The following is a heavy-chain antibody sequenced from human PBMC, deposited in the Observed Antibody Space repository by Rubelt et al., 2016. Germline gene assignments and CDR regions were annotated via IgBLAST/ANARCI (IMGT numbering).Heavy chain of an antibody. Sequence: TFTSYGMSWVRQAPGQGLEWMGWISAYNGNTNYAQKLQGRVTMTTDTSTSTAYMELRSLRSDDTAVYYCARDLVTVATPRFDSWGQGTLVSVSS. CDR2: ISAYNGNT. J-gene: IGHJ4*02. CDR3: ARDLVTVATPRFDS. V-gene: IGHV1-18*01. CDR1: TFTSYG. D-gene: IGHD1-26*01.